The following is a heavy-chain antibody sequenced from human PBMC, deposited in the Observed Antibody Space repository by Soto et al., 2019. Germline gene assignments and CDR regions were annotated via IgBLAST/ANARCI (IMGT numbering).Heavy chain of an antibody. CDR2: IYTSGST. CDR3: ARGPSGYEVRYYYYYGMDV. D-gene: IGHD5-12*01. CDR1: GGSISSYY. V-gene: IGHV4-4*07. J-gene: IGHJ6*02. Sequence: PSETLSLTCTVSGGSISSYYWSWIRQPAGKGLEWIGRIYTSGSTNYNPSLKSRVTMSVDTSKNQFSLKLSSVTAADTAVYYCARGPSGYEVRYYYYYGMDVWGQGTTVTVSS.